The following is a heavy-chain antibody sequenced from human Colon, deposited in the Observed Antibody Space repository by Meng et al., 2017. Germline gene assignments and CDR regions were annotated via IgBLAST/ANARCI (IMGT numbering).Heavy chain of an antibody. CDR2: GST. J-gene: IGHJ4*02. CDR3: ARDNWGSLDY. D-gene: IGHD7-27*01. V-gene: IGHV4-61*01. Sequence: QGTLRGLGPGRVTPLEPLSLPCTFSGASVSDTNYAWSWIRQPPGKGLEWIGYGSTNHNPSLKSRVTISVDTSKNQFSLTLNSVTAADTAVYYCARDNWGSLDYWGQGTLVTVSS. CDR1: GASVSDTNYA.